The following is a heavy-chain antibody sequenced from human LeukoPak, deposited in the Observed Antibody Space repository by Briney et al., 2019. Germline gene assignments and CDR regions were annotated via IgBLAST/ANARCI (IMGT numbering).Heavy chain of an antibody. CDR1: GGSISSSNW. CDR3: ASRLKSGSYYWFDP. J-gene: IGHJ5*02. V-gene: IGHV4-4*02. CDR2: IYHSRST. D-gene: IGHD1-26*01. Sequence: SETLSLTCAVHGGSISSSNWWSWVRQPPGKGLEWIGEIYHSRSTNYNPSLKSRVTISVDNSKNHFSLKLSSVTAADTAVYYCASRLKSGSYYWFDPWGQGTLVTVSS.